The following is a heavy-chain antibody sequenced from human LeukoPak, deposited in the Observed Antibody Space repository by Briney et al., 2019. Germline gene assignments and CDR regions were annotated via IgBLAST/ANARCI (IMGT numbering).Heavy chain of an antibody. J-gene: IGHJ6*02. CDR2: IYYSGST. CDR3: ASRRFTTFARGYGMDV. V-gene: IGHV4-59*08. CDR1: GDSMSSYY. D-gene: IGHD3-16*01. Sequence: SETLSLTCTVSGDSMSSYYWSWIRQPPGKGLEWIGHIYYSGSTDYNPSLKSRLTISVDTSKNQFSLQLSSVTAADTAVYYCASRRFTTFARGYGMDVWGQGTTVTVSS.